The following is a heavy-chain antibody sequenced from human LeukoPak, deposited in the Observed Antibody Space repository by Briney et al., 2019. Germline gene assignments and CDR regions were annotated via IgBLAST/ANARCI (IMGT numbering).Heavy chain of an antibody. D-gene: IGHD1-26*01. J-gene: IGHJ4*02. CDR3: AKEVGATLDY. CDR2: ISSSGATT. CDR1: GFTFSSYA. Sequence: GGSLRLSCAASGFTFSSYAMSWVRRAPGKGLEWVSAISSSGATTYYADSVKGRFTISRDNSKNTLYLQMNSLRAEDTAVYYCAKEVGATLDYWAQGTLVTVSS. V-gene: IGHV3-23*01.